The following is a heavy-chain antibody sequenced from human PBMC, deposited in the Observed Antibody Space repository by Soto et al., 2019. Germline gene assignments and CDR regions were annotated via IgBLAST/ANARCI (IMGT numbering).Heavy chain of an antibody. Sequence: QVQLVQSGAEVKKPGSSVKVSCKASGGSLSNYGISWVRQAPGQGLEWMGAIIPVFGTPNYAQKFQDRVTSTAEESTTTVYMEVRSLTSEDTAVYYCARGDATKIVVTTYYAMDVWGQGTTVTVSS. CDR3: ARGDATKIVVTTYYAMDV. D-gene: IGHD3-22*01. CDR1: GGSLSNYG. J-gene: IGHJ6*02. CDR2: IIPVFGTP. V-gene: IGHV1-69*12.